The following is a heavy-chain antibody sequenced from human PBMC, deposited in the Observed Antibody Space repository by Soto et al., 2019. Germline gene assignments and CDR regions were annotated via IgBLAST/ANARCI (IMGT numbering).Heavy chain of an antibody. CDR2: ISGTGATT. J-gene: IGHJ4*02. CDR3: AKDIKGVGSSWSAFDY. V-gene: IGHV3-23*01. Sequence: GGSLRLSCAVSGFTFSSYAMTWVRQAPGKGLEWVSAISGTGATTYYADSVKGRFTISRDNAKNSLYLQMNSLRAEDTALYYCAKDIKGVGSSWSAFDYWGQGTLVSVSS. CDR1: GFTFSSYA. D-gene: IGHD6-13*01.